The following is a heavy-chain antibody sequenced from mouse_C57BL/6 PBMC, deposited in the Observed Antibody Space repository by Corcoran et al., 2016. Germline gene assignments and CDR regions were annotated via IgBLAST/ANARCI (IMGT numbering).Heavy chain of an antibody. CDR2: IYPGSGNT. V-gene: IGHV1-55*01. Sequence: QVQLQQSGAELVKPGASVKMSCKASGYTFTSYWITWVKQRPGQGLEWIGEIYPGSGNTNYNEKFKSKATLTVDTSSSTAYMQLSSLTSEDSAVYCCARIYYYGSSYYLDYWGQGTTLTVS. CDR3: ARIYYYGSSYYLDY. J-gene: IGHJ2*01. CDR1: GYTFTSYW. D-gene: IGHD1-1*01.